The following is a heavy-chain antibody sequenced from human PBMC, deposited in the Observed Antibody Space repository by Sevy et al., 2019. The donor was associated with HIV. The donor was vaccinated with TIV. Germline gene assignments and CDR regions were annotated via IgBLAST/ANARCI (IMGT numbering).Heavy chain of an antibody. CDR2: INPNRGGP. J-gene: IGHJ3*02. Sequence: ASVKVSCKASGYTFTGYYMHWVRQAPGQGLEWMGWINPNRGGPNYAQKFQGRVTMTRDTSISTAYMERSRLRSDDTAVYYCASPWYSSSWAYAFDIWGQGTMVTVSS. V-gene: IGHV1-2*02. CDR3: ASPWYSSSWAYAFDI. CDR1: GYTFTGYY. D-gene: IGHD6-13*01.